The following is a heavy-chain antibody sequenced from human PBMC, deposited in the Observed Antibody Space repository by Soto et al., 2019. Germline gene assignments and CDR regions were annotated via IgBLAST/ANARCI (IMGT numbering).Heavy chain of an antibody. CDR1: GFTFSDYN. Sequence: PGGSLRLSCVASGFTFSDYNMNWLRQTPGKGLEWVSSIASRSNYIYYADSLKGRFTVSRDNARNSLYLQVDNLRAEDTAVCYCARNRRIAVEMDVWGQGTTVTVSS. V-gene: IGHV3-21*01. CDR3: ARNRRIAVEMDV. CDR2: IASRSNYI. J-gene: IGHJ6*02. D-gene: IGHD2-21*01.